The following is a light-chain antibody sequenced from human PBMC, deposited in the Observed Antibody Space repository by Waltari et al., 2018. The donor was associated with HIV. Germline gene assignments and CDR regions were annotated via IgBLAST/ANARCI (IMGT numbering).Light chain of an antibody. CDR1: SSDVGGYDS. CDR2: EVI. V-gene: IGLV2-11*01. Sequence: QSALTQPRSVSGSPGQSVTISCTGTSSDVGGYDSVSWYLQHPGKVPKLIIYEVIKRPSGVPERFAGSEAGNTASLTISGLQTDDEAEYFCCSYAGTYTYVLFGGGTKLTVL. J-gene: IGLJ3*02. CDR3: CSYAGTYTYVL.